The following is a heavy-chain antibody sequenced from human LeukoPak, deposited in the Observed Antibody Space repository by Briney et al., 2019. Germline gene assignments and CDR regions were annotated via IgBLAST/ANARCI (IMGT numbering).Heavy chain of an antibody. CDR3: ARGVRNGGLFRSWEVDL. D-gene: IGHD3-10*01. CDR1: GYTFTSYY. V-gene: IGHV1-46*01. CDR2: INPSGGST. Sequence: ASVKVSCKASGYTFTSYYMHWVRQAPGQGLEWMGIINPSGGSTSYTQKFQGRVTMTRDTSTSTVYMELSSLRSEDTAVYYCARGVRNGGLFRSWEVDLWGRGTLVTVSS. J-gene: IGHJ2*01.